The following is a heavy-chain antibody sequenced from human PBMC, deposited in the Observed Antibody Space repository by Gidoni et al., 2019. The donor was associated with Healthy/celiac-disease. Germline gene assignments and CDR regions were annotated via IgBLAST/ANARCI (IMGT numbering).Heavy chain of an antibody. CDR2: IRSKANSYAT. CDR3: TTYDGARAAADP. CDR1: GFPFSGSA. Sequence: EVQLVESGGGLVQPGGSLTLSCAASGFPFSGSAMHWVRQASGKGLEWVGRIRSKANSYATAYAASVKGRFTISRDDSKNTAYLQMNSLKTEDTAVYYCTTYDGARAAADPWGQGTLVTVSS. J-gene: IGHJ5*02. V-gene: IGHV3-73*01. D-gene: IGHD6-13*01.